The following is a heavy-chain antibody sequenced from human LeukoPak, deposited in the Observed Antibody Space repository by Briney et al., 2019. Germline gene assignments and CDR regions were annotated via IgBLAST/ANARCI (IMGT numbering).Heavy chain of an antibody. CDR2: ISGNGGDT. CDR3: AREGWGSRSAFDI. J-gene: IGHJ3*02. V-gene: IGHV3-23*01. Sequence: PGGSLRLSCTASGFTLTNHAINWVRQAPGKGLEWVSCISGNGGDTYYADSVKGRFTVSRDNSRSTVYLQMNSLRVEDTAVYYCAREGWGSRSAFDIWGQGTLVTVSS. CDR1: GFTLTNHA. D-gene: IGHD7-27*01.